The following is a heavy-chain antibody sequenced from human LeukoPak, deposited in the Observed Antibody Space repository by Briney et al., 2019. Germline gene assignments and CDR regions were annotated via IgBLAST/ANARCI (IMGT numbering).Heavy chain of an antibody. CDR3: ARVGGELPFLRLYYYYYMDV. V-gene: IGHV4-4*02. D-gene: IGHD1-26*01. CDR1: GGSISTSYW. Sequence: TSETLSLPCGVSGGSISTSYWWSWVRQPPGKGLEWIGEIYHSGSTNYNPSLKSRVTISVDTSKNQFSLKLSSVTAADTAVYYCARVGGELPFLRLYYYYYMDVWGKGTTVTVSS. CDR2: IYHSGST. J-gene: IGHJ6*03.